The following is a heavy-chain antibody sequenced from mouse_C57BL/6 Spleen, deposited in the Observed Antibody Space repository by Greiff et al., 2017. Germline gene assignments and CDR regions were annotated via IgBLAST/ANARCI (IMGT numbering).Heavy chain of an antibody. J-gene: IGHJ3*01. CDR2: ISYDGSN. Sequence: EESGPGLVKPSQSLSLTCSVTGYSITSGYYWNWIRQFPGNKLEWMGYISYDGSNNYNPSLKNRISITRDTSKNQFFLKLNSVTTEDTATYYCAREAYYSILFAYWGQGTLVTVSA. CDR1: GYSITSGYY. D-gene: IGHD2-5*01. CDR3: AREAYYSILFAY. V-gene: IGHV3-6*01.